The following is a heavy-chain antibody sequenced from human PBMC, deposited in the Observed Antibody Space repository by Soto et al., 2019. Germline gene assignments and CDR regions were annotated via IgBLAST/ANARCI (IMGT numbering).Heavy chain of an antibody. CDR1: GYNFNSCW. Sequence: GESLKISCKASGYNFNSCWIAWVRQTPAKGLEWMGFIYPGDSDTTYSPSFQGQVTFSVDKSTNTAYLQWSSLKASDTAIYYCARDSGTTPTYWFDPWGQGTRLTVSS. CDR3: ARDSGTTPTYWFDP. CDR2: IYPGDSDT. J-gene: IGHJ5*02. V-gene: IGHV5-51*01. D-gene: IGHD2-15*01.